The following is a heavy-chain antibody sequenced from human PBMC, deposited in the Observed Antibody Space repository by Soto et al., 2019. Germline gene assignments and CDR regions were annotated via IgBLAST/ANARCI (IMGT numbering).Heavy chain of an antibody. CDR3: ARGGDRTYYDILTGPNWFDP. Sequence: GESLKISCKGSGYSFTSYWIGWVRQMPGKGLEWMGIIYPGDSDTRYSPSFQGQVTISADKSISTAYLQWSSLKASDTAMYYCARGGDRTYYDILTGPNWFDPWGQGTLITVSS. CDR1: GYSFTSYW. J-gene: IGHJ5*02. D-gene: IGHD3-9*01. V-gene: IGHV5-51*01. CDR2: IYPGDSDT.